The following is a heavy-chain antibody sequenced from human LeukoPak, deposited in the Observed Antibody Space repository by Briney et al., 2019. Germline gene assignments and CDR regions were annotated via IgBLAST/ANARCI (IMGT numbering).Heavy chain of an antibody. Sequence: ASVKVSCKASGYTFTGYYMHWVRQAPGQGLEWMGWINPNSGGTNYAQKFQGRVTMTRDTSISTAYMELSRLRSEDTAVYYCASPRGGYNIFDYWGQGTLVTVSS. J-gene: IGHJ4*02. CDR1: GYTFTGYY. CDR2: INPNSGGT. D-gene: IGHD1-26*01. CDR3: ASPRGGYNIFDY. V-gene: IGHV1-2*02.